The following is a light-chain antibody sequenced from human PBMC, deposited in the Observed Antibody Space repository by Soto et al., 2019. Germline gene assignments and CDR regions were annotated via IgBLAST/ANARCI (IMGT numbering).Light chain of an antibody. Sequence: EIVLTQSPGTLSLSPGERATLSCRASQSVSSSYLAWYQQKPGQAPRLLIYGASSRATGIPDRFSGSGSGTDFTLTISRLEPEDFAVYYGQQDGISPAFGGGTKVEIK. CDR1: QSVSSSY. J-gene: IGKJ4*01. CDR3: QQDGISPA. CDR2: GAS. V-gene: IGKV3-20*01.